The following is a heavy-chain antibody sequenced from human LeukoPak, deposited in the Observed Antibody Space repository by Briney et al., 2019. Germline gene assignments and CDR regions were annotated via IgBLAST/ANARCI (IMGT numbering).Heavy chain of an antibody. J-gene: IGHJ2*01. Sequence: SGTLSLTCTVSGGSLSSGDYYWSWIRQPPGKGLEWIGYIYYSGSTYYNPSLKSRVTISVDTSKNQFSLKLSSVTAADTAVYYCARVAYSNYVGYAYRYFDLWGRGTLVTVSS. CDR3: ARVAYSNYVGYAYRYFDL. V-gene: IGHV4-61*08. CDR2: IYYSGST. CDR1: GGSLSSGDYY. D-gene: IGHD4-11*01.